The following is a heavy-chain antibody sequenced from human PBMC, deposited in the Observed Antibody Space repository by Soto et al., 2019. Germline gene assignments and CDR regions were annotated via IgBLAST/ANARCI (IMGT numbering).Heavy chain of an antibody. CDR2: IYYSGST. Sequence: SETLSLTCTVSGGSISIAYWSWIRQPPGKGLKWIGYIYYSGSTNCNPSLKSRVTISVDTSKNQFSLKLSSVTAADTAVYYCARVLSYSSSSGAGHEYYGMDVWGQGTTVTVSS. CDR3: ARVLSYSSSSGAGHEYYGMDV. CDR1: GGSISIAY. D-gene: IGHD6-6*01. V-gene: IGHV4-59*01. J-gene: IGHJ6*02.